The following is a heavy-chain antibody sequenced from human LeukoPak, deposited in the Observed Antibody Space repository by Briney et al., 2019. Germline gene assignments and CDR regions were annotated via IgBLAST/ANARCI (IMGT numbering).Heavy chain of an antibody. CDR1: GFTFSSYA. D-gene: IGHD3-22*01. J-gene: IGHJ6*03. CDR2: ISYDGSNK. CDR3: AKDGYYHEYYYYYYYMDV. Sequence: GGSLRLSCAASGFTFSSYAMHWVRQAPGKGLEWVAVISYDGSNKYYADSVKGRFTISRDNSKNTLYLQMNSLRAEDTAVYYCAKDGYYHEYYYYYYYMDVWGKGTTVTISS. V-gene: IGHV3-30*04.